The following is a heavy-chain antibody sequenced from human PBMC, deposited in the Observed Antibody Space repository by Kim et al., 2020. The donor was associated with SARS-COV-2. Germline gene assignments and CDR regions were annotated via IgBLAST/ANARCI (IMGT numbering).Heavy chain of an antibody. CDR3: ARDRPLNTITMGPFDP. J-gene: IGHJ5*02. D-gene: IGHD3-10*01. Sequence: SLKSRVTISVDTSKNQFSLKLSSVTAADTAVYYCARDRPLNTITMGPFDPWGQGTLVTVSS. V-gene: IGHV4-39*07.